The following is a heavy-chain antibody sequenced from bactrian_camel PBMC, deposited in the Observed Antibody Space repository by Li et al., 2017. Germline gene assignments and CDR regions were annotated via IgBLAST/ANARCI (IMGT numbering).Heavy chain of an antibody. Sequence: VQLVESGGGSVQPGESLRISCTGSGFTFENSDVGWYRQGPGDECEGVAVINSDGSTSYADSVKGRFTISRDNAKNTVNLQLNSLKTEDMAMYYCAKGWLYGGNWAVEDWGQGTQVTVS. CDR1: GFTFENSD. J-gene: IGHJ4*01. D-gene: IGHD6*01. CDR2: INSDGST. CDR3: AKGWLYGGNWAVED. V-gene: IGHV3S61*01.